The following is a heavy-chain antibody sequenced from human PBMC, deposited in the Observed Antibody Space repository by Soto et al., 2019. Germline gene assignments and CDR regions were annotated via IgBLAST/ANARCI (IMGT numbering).Heavy chain of an antibody. D-gene: IGHD2-2*01. Sequence: ASVKVSCKASGYTFTTYYIHWVRQAPGQGLEWMGWINPNSGGTNYAQKFQGRVAMTRDTSISTAYMELSRLRSDDTAVYYCARLTVPLDIVVLPAASFDFWGQGALVTVSS. CDR3: ARLTVPLDIVVLPAASFDF. CDR2: INPNSGGT. CDR1: GYTFTTYY. V-gene: IGHV1-2*02. J-gene: IGHJ4*02.